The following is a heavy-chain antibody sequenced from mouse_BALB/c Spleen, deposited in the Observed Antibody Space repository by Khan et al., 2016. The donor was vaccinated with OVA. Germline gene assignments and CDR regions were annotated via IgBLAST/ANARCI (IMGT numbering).Heavy chain of an antibody. D-gene: IGHD2-3*01. CDR3: AKWGDGSTYAMDY. V-gene: IGHV2-3*01. CDR2: IWGDGNT. J-gene: IGHJ4*01. CDR1: GFSLTTYG. Sequence: QVQLKESGPGLVAPSQSLSITCTVSGFSLTTYGVNWIRQPPGKGLEWLGVIWGDGNTNYHSALISRLSISKDNSKRQVFLKLNSLQTDDTATYYGAKWGDGSTYAMDYWGQGTSVTVSS.